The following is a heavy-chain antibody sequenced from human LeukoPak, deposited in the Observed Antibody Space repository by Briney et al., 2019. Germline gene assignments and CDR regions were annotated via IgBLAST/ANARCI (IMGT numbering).Heavy chain of an antibody. J-gene: IGHJ4*02. CDR3: ARDPSLRTTLDY. D-gene: IGHD1-1*01. CDR1: EFTFNNYG. V-gene: IGHV3-30*03. Sequence: GGSLRLSCIASEFTFNNYGMHWVRQAPGKGLEWVALVSYDGNNQYYADSVKGRFTISRDNSKNMLYLQMKSLSTADTAVYYCARDPSLRTTLDYWGQGTLVTVSS. CDR2: VSYDGNNQ.